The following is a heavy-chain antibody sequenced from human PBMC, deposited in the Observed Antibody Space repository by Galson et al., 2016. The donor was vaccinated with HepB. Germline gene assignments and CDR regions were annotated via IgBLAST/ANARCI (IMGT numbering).Heavy chain of an antibody. Sequence: SLRLSCASSGFTFSHYGMHWVRQAPGKGLEWVAFISYDRSNKYSTESVKGRFTISRANSKNTLFLQMNSLGVEDTAVYYCAKAPNPGTTLYPLDSWGQGSLVTVSS. CDR1: GFTFSHYG. D-gene: IGHD1-7*01. J-gene: IGHJ4*02. CDR2: ISYDRSNK. CDR3: AKAPNPGTTLYPLDS. V-gene: IGHV3-30*18.